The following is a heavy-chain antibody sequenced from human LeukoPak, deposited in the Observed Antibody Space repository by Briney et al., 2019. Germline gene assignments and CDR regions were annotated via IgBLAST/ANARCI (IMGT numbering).Heavy chain of an antibody. CDR1: GFTFSSYG. CDR2: ISSSSSYI. CDR3: ARAEGTGFFDY. D-gene: IGHD6-19*01. V-gene: IGHV3-21*01. Sequence: GGSLRLSCAASGFTFSSYGVNWVRQAPGKGLEWVSSISSSSSYIFYADSVKGRFTISRDNAKNSLYLQMNSLRAEDTAVYYCARAEGTGFFDYWGQGTLVTVS. J-gene: IGHJ4*02.